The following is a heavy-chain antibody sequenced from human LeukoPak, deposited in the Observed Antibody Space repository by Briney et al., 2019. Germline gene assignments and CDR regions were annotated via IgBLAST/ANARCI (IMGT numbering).Heavy chain of an antibody. V-gene: IGHV3-48*04. D-gene: IGHD3-22*01. J-gene: IGHJ4*02. Sequence: PGGSLRLSCAASGFTFNNYNMNWVRQAPGKGLEWVSYISTSSTTIYHVDSVKGRFTISRDNAKNSLYLQMNSLRAEDTAVYYCARDGVAGAYYDSSGYQAWGYWGQGALVTVSS. CDR3: ARDGVAGAYYDSSGYQAWGY. CDR2: ISTSSTTI. CDR1: GFTFNNYN.